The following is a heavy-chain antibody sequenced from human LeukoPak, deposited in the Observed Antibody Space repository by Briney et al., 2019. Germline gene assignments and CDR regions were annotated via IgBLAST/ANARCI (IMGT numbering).Heavy chain of an antibody. J-gene: IGHJ3*02. CDR2: VIPILGIA. CDR1: GGTFSSYA. V-gene: IGHV1-69*04. D-gene: IGHD2-15*01. CDR3: ARDGPGGDIVVVVAATGAFDI. Sequence: ASVKVSCKASGGTFSSYAISWVRQALGQGLEWMGRVIPILGIANYAQKFQGRVTITADKSTSTAYMELSSLRSEDTAVYYCARDGPGGDIVVVVAATGAFDIWGQGTMVTVSS.